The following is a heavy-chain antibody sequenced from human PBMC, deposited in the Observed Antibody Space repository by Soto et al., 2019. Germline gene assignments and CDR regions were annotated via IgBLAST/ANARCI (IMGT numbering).Heavy chain of an antibody. V-gene: IGHV3-11*01. CDR1: GFTFSDYY. CDR2: ISSSGSTI. Sequence: GGSLRLSCAASGFTFSDYYVSWIRHAPGKGLEWVSYISSSGSTIYYADSVKGRFTISRDNAKSSLYLQMNSLRAEDTAVYYCARDARLAAPFYYYGMDVWGQGTTVTVSS. CDR3: ARDARLAAPFYYYGMDV. J-gene: IGHJ6*02. D-gene: IGHD6-6*01.